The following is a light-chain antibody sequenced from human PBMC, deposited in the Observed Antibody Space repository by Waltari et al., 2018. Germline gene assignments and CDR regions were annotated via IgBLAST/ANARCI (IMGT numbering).Light chain of an antibody. V-gene: IGKV3-15*01. J-gene: IGKJ4*01. CDR3: QQYRHWHLA. CDR2: AAS. Sequence: ETVMTQSPATLSVSPWERVPLSCRASQTIVDNLDWYQQRPGQPPRLLIYAASTRATGVPARFSGGGYGKELNIKIRRMKYEDFAVYYCQQYRHWHLAFGGGTKVE. CDR1: QTIVDN.